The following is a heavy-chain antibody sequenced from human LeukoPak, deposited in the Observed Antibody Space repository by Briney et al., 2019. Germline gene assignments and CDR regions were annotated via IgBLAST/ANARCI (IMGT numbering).Heavy chain of an antibody. CDR1: GGSISSYY. D-gene: IGHD1-26*01. CDR3: ARMESSGSAIDY. J-gene: IGHJ4*02. Sequence: SETLSLTCTVSGGSISSYYCSWIRQPPGKGLEWIGYIYYSGSTNYNPSLKSRVTISVDTSKNQFSLKLSTVTAADTAVYYCARMESSGSAIDYWGQGTLVTVSS. V-gene: IGHV4-59*01. CDR2: IYYSGST.